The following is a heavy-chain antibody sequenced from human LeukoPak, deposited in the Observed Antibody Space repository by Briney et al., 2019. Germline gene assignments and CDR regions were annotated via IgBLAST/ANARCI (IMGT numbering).Heavy chain of an antibody. V-gene: IGHV4-34*01. Sequence: SETLSLTCAVYGGSFSGYYWSWIRQPPGKGLEWIGEINHSGSTNYNPSLKSRVTISVDTSKNQFSLKLSSVTAADTAVYYCARQARGQSFRYWGQGTLVTVSS. J-gene: IGHJ4*02. CDR3: ARQARGQSFRY. CDR2: INHSGST. D-gene: IGHD3-10*01. CDR1: GGSFSGYY.